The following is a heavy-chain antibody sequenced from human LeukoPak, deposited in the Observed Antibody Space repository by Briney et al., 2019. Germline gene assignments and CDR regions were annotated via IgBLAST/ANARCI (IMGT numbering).Heavy chain of an antibody. J-gene: IGHJ3*02. V-gene: IGHV1-46*01. CDR3: ARGIEVVVAATEDDAFDI. Sequence: AASVRVSCKASGYTFTSYYMHWVRQGPGQGLEWMGIINPSGGSTSYAQKFQGRVTITADKSTSTAYMELSSLRSEDTAVYYCARGIEVVVAATEDDAFDIWGQGTMVTVSS. D-gene: IGHD2-15*01. CDR2: INPSGGST. CDR1: GYTFTSYY.